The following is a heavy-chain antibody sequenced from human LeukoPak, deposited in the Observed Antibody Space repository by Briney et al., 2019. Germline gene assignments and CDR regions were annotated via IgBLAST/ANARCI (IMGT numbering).Heavy chain of an antibody. CDR2: IGTGGDT. CDR1: GFTFSWFD. J-gene: IGHJ3*02. V-gene: IGHV3-13*01. CDR3: ARERQQLVLDTFDI. D-gene: IGHD1-1*01. Sequence: PGGSLRLSCAASGFTFSWFDFHWVRQVTGKGLEWVSAIGTGGDTYYADSVKGRFTISRENARNSLYLQMNSLRAEGTAMYYCARERQQLVLDTFDIWGQGTMVTVSS.